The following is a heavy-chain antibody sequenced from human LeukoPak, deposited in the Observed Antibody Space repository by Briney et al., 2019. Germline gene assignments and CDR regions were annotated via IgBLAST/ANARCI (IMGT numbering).Heavy chain of an antibody. CDR2: ISGSGGST. Sequence: GGSLRLSCAASGFTFSIYAMSWVRQAPGKGLEWVSAISGSGGSTYYADSVKGRFTISRDNSKNTLYLQMNSLRAEYTAVYYCAKEKSARVVITPIDYWGQGTLVSVSS. V-gene: IGHV3-23*01. D-gene: IGHD3-22*01. CDR3: AKEKSARVVITPIDY. CDR1: GFTFSIYA. J-gene: IGHJ4*02.